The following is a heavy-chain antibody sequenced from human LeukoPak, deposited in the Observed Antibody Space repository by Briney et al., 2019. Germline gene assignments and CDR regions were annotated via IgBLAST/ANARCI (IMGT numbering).Heavy chain of an antibody. J-gene: IGHJ6*02. D-gene: IGHD3-3*01. CDR3: ARNYYDFWSGAQNYYYYGMDV. CDR1: GFTVSSNY. V-gene: IGHV3-66*01. Sequence: GGSLRLSCAASGFTVSSNYMSWVRQAPGKGLGWVSVIYSGGSTYYADSVKGRFTISRDNSKNTLYLQMNSLRAEDTAVYYCARNYYDFWSGAQNYYYYGMDVWGQGTTVTVSS. CDR2: IYSGGST.